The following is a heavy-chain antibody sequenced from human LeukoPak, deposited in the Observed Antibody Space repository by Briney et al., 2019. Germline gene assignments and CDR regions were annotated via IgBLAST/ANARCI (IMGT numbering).Heavy chain of an antibody. Sequence: PSETLSLTCTVSGCSISSYYWSWIRQPPGKGLEWIGYIYYSGSTNYNPSLKSRVTISVDTSKNQFSLKLSSVTAADTAVYYCARGGLTWGVGAVDAFDIWGQGTMVTVSS. CDR3: ARGGLTWGVGAVDAFDI. CDR2: IYYSGST. D-gene: IGHD3-10*01. V-gene: IGHV4-59*01. J-gene: IGHJ3*02. CDR1: GCSISSYY.